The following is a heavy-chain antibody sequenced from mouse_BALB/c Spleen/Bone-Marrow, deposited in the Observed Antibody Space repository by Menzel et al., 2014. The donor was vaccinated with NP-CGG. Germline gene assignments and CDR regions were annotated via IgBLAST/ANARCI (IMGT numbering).Heavy chain of an antibody. V-gene: IGHV5-9-4*01. J-gene: IGHJ3*01. CDR1: GFTFSSYA. CDR3: AREEGNFLAY. Sequence: EVMLVESGGGLVKPGGSLKLSCAASGFTFSSYAMSWVRQSPEKRLEWVAEISSGGSYTYYPDTVTGRFTISRDNAKNTLYLEMSSLRFEDTAMYYCAREEGNFLAYWGQGTLVTVSA. CDR2: ISSGGSYT. D-gene: IGHD2-1*01.